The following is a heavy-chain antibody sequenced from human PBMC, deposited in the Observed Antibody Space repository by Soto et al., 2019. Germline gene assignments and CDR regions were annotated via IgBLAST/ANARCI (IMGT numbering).Heavy chain of an antibody. CDR2: IYYSGST. CDR3: ARVNDYVWGSYRSRSYWYFDL. Sequence: QVQLQESGPGLVKPSQTLSLTCTVSGGSISSGGYYWSWIRQHPGKGLEWIGYIYYSGSTYYNPSLKRRVTISVDTSKNQFSLKLSSVTAADTAVYYCARVNDYVWGSYRSRSYWYFDLWGRGTLVTVSS. V-gene: IGHV4-31*03. D-gene: IGHD3-16*02. CDR1: GGSISSGGYY. J-gene: IGHJ2*01.